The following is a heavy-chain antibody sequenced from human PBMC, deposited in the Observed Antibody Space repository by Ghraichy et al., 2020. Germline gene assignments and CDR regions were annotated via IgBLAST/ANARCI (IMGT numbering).Heavy chain of an antibody. D-gene: IGHD6-13*01. CDR1: GFTFSNYW. Sequence: GGSLRLSCEASGFTFSNYWMSWVRQAPGKGLEWVTNIKQDGSEKYYVDSVKGRFTISRDNAKNSLYLQMNSLRAEDTAVYYCARESKQQVVPGWFDPWGQGTLVTVSS. V-gene: IGHV3-7*03. CDR3: ARESKQQVVPGWFDP. J-gene: IGHJ5*02. CDR2: IKQDGSEK.